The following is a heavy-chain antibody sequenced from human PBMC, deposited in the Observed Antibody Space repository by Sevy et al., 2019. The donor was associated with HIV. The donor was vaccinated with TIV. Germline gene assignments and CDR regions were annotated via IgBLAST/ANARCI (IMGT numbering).Heavy chain of an antibody. Sequence: GGSLRLSCAGSGFSFSTYAMHWVRQAPGEGLEWVAVISYDGDNKYYADSVKGRFTISRDNSKSTVYLQMNSLRADDTAVYFCAKFGTSGFYLPFHYWGQGTLVTVSS. D-gene: IGHD5-12*01. CDR2: ISYDGDNK. CDR3: AKFGTSGFYLPFHY. V-gene: IGHV3-30*18. J-gene: IGHJ4*02. CDR1: GFSFSTYA.